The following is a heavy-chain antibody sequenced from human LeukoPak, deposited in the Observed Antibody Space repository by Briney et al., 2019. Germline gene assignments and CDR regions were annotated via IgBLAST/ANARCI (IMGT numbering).Heavy chain of an antibody. CDR3: ARQPVVAATPFYYMDV. V-gene: IGHV4-34*01. CDR2: INHSGST. J-gene: IGHJ6*03. Sequence: SETLSLTCAVYGGSFSGYYWSWIRQPPGKGLEWIGEINHSGSTNYNPSLKSRVTISVDTSKNQFSLKLSSVTAADTAVYYCARQPVVAATPFYYMDVWGKGAPVTISS. D-gene: IGHD2-15*01. CDR1: GGSFSGYY.